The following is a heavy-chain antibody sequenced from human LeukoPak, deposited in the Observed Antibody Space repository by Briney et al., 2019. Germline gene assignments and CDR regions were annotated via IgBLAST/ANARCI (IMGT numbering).Heavy chain of an antibody. J-gene: IGHJ4*02. D-gene: IGHD6-6*01. CDR3: AKGGAARPFDY. V-gene: IGHV3-74*01. Sequence: PGGSLRLSCAASGFTFSSYWMHWVRQAPGKGLVWVSRINSDGSIRNYVDSVKGRFTISRDNGKNTLYLEMSSLRAEDTAVYYCAKGGAARPFDYWGQGTLVTVSS. CDR1: GFTFSSYW. CDR2: INSDGSIR.